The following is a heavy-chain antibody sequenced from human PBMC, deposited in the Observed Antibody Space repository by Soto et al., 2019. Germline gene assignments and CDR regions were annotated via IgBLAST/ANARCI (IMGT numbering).Heavy chain of an antibody. Sequence: EVQLLESGGGSVQSGGSLRLSCGASGFTFSTYAMSWVRQAPGKGLEWVSAVVGGGRSTYYADSVKGRFTISRDNSNNELYLQMNNLRAGDTAVYYCAKSQQWGLPLSGGLDVWGRGTTVTVSS. CDR1: GFTFSTYA. J-gene: IGHJ6*02. CDR2: VVGGGRST. CDR3: AKSQQWGLPLSGGLDV. V-gene: IGHV3-23*01. D-gene: IGHD6-19*01.